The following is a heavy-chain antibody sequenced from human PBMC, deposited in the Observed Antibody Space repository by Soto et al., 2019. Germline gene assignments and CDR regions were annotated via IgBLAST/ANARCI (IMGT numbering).Heavy chain of an antibody. Sequence: GGSLRLSCAASGFTFSSYGMHWVRQAPGKGLEWVAVISYDGSNKYYADSVKGRFTISRDNSKNTLYLQMNSLRAEDTAVYYCAKDADCSSTSCYPSAGLYYYYGMDVWGQGTTVTVSS. J-gene: IGHJ6*02. D-gene: IGHD2-2*01. CDR2: ISYDGSNK. CDR1: GFTFSSYG. V-gene: IGHV3-30*18. CDR3: AKDADCSSTSCYPSAGLYYYYGMDV.